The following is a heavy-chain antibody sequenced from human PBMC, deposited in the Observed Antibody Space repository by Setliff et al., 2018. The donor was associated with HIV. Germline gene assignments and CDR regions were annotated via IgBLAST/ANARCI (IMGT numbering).Heavy chain of an antibody. Sequence: PSETLSLTCAVSGYSISSGYYWGWIRQPPGKGLEWIGTIYYSGTTYYNPSLMSRVTISVDTSKSHFSLRLSSVTAADTAIYYCARGRTVSEHWGQGTLVTVSS. J-gene: IGHJ4*02. D-gene: IGHD4-17*01. CDR1: GYSISSGYY. CDR3: ARGRTVSEH. CDR2: IYYSGTT. V-gene: IGHV4-38-2*01.